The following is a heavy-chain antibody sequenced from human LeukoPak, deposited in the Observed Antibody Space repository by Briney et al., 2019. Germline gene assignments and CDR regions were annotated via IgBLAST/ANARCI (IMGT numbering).Heavy chain of an antibody. J-gene: IGHJ4*02. CDR1: GGSFSGYY. D-gene: IGHD1-26*01. Sequence: SETLSLTCAVYGGSFSGYYWSWIRQPPGKGLEWIGEINHSGSTNYNPTLKSRVTISVDTSKNQFSLQLNSVTPEDTAVYYCARTSGSYPLRFDYWGQGTLVTVSS. CDR3: ARTSGSYPLRFDY. V-gene: IGHV4-34*01. CDR2: INHSGST.